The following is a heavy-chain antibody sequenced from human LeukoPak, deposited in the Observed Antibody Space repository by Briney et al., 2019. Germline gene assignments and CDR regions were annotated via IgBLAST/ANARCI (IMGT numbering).Heavy chain of an antibody. CDR1: GGSISSYY. Sequence: SETLSLTCTVSGGSISSYYWSWIRQPPGKGLEWIEYIYYSGSTNYNPSLKSRVTISVDTSKNQFSLKLSSVTAADTAVYYCARGLSRGWYFDLWGRGTLVTVSS. CDR3: ARGLSRGWYFDL. CDR2: IYYSGST. V-gene: IGHV4-59*01. J-gene: IGHJ2*01. D-gene: IGHD2-15*01.